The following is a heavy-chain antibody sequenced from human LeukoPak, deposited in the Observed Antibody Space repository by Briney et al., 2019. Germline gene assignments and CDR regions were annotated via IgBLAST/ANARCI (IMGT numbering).Heavy chain of an antibody. Sequence: GESLKISCKDSGNSFTTYWIGWVRQMPGKGLEWMGTIYPGDSDTRYSPSFQGQVTISVDMSINTAYLHWSSLKASDTAMYYCARRGASSEYFHDWGQGTLVTVSS. J-gene: IGHJ1*01. CDR1: GNSFTTYW. CDR2: IYPGDSDT. CDR3: ARRGASSEYFHD. V-gene: IGHV5-51*01.